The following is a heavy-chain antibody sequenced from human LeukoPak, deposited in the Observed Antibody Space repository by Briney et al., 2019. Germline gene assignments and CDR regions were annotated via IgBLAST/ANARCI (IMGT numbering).Heavy chain of an antibody. CDR2: INHSGST. V-gene: IGHV4-34*01. D-gene: IGHD1-26*01. CDR3: ARGWGSGSYALRWFDP. Sequence: PSETLSLTCAVYGGSFSGYYWSWIRQPPGKGLEWIGEINHSGSTNYNPSLKSRVTISVDTSKNQFSLKLSSVTAADTAVYCCARGWGSGSYALRWFDPWGQGTLVTVSS. J-gene: IGHJ5*02. CDR1: GGSFSGYY.